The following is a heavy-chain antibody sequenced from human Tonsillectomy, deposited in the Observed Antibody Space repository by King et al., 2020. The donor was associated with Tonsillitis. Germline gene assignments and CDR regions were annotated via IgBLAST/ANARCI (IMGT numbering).Heavy chain of an antibody. CDR1: GGSISSGNYY. CDR2: IYTSGST. Sequence: QLQESGPGLVKPSQTLSLTCTVSGGSISSGNYYWNWIRQPAGKGLEWIGRIYTSGSTNYNPSLKSRVSISVDTSKTQFSLKLSSVTAADTAVYYCARDQYDTSGYPYYYYYYMDVWGKGTTVTVSS. D-gene: IGHD3-22*01. CDR3: ARDQYDTSGYPYYYYYYMDV. V-gene: IGHV4-61*02. J-gene: IGHJ6*03.